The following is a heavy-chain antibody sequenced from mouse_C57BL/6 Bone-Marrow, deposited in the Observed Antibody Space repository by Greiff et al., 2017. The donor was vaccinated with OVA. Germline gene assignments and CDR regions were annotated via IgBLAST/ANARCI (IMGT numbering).Heavy chain of an antibody. Sequence: VKLVESGAELVKPGASVKISCKASGYAFSSYWMNWVKQRPGKGLEWIGQIYPGDGDTNYNVKFKGKATLTADTSSITAYMHLSSLTSEDAAVYFCARDDAMDYWGQGTSVTVSS. CDR3: ARDDAMDY. J-gene: IGHJ4*01. V-gene: IGHV1-80*01. CDR1: GYAFSSYW. CDR2: IYPGDGDT.